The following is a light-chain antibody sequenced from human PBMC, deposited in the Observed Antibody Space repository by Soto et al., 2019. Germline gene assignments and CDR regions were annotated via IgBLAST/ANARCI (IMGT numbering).Light chain of an antibody. CDR2: AAS. V-gene: IGKV1-12*01. J-gene: IGKJ4*01. Sequence: DIQMTQYPSSVSASVGDRVTITCRASQGISSWVAWYQQKPGKAPNLLIYAASSLQSGVPSRFSGSGSGTEFTLTISSLQPEDFATYYCQQADTFPLTFGGVTKVEIK. CDR3: QQADTFPLT. CDR1: QGISSW.